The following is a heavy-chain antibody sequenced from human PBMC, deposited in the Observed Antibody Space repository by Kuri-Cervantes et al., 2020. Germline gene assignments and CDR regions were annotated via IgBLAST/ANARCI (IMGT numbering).Heavy chain of an antibody. CDR3: ARDVRCIKNAYCGGDDY. V-gene: IGHV3-21*01. Sequence: GGSLRLSCAASGFTVSSHYMSWVRQAPGKGLEWVSSISSSSSYIYYADSVKGRFTISRDNAKNSLYLQMNSLRAEDTAVYYCARDVRCIKNAYCGGDDYWGQGTLVTVSS. CDR2: ISSSSSYI. J-gene: IGHJ4*02. CDR1: GFTVSSHY. D-gene: IGHD2-21*01.